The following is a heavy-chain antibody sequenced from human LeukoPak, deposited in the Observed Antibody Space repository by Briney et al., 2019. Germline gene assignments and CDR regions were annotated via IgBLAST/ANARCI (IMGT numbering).Heavy chain of an antibody. CDR2: ISSSGSTI. D-gene: IGHD6-19*01. CDR3: ARVYWRIAVAGWYFDY. J-gene: IGHJ4*02. V-gene: IGHV3-11*04. CDR1: GFTFSDYY. Sequence: GGSLRLSRAASGFTFSDYYMSWIRQAPGKGLEWVSYISSSGSTIYYADSVKGRFTISRDNAKNSLYLQMNSLRAEDTAVYYCARVYWRIAVAGWYFDYWGQGTLVTVSS.